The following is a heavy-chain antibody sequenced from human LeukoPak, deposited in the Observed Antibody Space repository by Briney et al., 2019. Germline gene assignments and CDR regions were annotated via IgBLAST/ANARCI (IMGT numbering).Heavy chain of an antibody. Sequence: SETLSLTCTVSGYSISSGYYWGWIRQPPGKGLEWIGSIYHSGSTYYNPSLKSRVTISVDTSKNQFSLKLSSVTAADTAVYYCARATYYYDSSGYYGLDAFDIWGQGTMVTVSS. D-gene: IGHD3-22*01. CDR2: IYHSGST. CDR3: ARATYYYDSSGYYGLDAFDI. CDR1: GYSISSGYY. V-gene: IGHV4-38-2*02. J-gene: IGHJ3*02.